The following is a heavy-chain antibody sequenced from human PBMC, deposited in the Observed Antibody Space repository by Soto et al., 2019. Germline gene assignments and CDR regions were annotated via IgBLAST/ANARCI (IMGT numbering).Heavy chain of an antibody. V-gene: IGHV3-33*01. J-gene: IGHJ6*02. CDR1: GFTFSSYG. CDR3: ARKTAAGTGGLPNLTYYGMDV. Sequence: HPGGSLRLSCAASGFTFSSYGMHWVRQAPGKGLEWVAVIWYDGSNKYYADSVKGRFTISRDNSKNTLYLQMNSLRAEDTAVYYCARKTAAGTGGLPNLTYYGMDVWGQGTTVTVSS. CDR2: IWYDGSNK. D-gene: IGHD6-13*01.